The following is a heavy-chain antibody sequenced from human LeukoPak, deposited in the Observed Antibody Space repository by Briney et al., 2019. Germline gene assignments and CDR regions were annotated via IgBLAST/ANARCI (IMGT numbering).Heavy chain of an antibody. Sequence: SETLSLTCAVYGGSFSGYYWSWIRQPPGKGLEWIGEINHSGSTNYNPSLKSRVTISVDTSKNQFSLKLSSVTAADTAVYYCARDIGIAVAGDNDYWGQGTLVTVSS. CDR1: GGSFSGYY. CDR2: INHSGST. CDR3: ARDIGIAVAGDNDY. J-gene: IGHJ4*02. V-gene: IGHV4-34*01. D-gene: IGHD6-19*01.